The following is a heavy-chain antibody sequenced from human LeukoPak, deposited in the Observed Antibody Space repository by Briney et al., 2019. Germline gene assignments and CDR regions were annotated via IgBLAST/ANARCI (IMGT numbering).Heavy chain of an antibody. CDR2: SRNKANSYTT. V-gene: IGHV3-72*01. CDR1: GFTVSDHY. CDR3: VRVQSGGAFDI. Sequence: GGSLRLSCAGSGFTVSDHYMDWVRQTPEKGLEWVGRSRNKANSYTTDLAATVKGRFTISRDESKNSLFLQMNSLKTEDTAVYYCVRVQSGGAFDIWGQGTMVTVSS. J-gene: IGHJ3*02. D-gene: IGHD1-26*01.